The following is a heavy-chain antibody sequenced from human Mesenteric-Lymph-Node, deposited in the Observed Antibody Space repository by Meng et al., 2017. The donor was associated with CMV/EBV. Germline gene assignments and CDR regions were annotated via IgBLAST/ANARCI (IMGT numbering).Heavy chain of an antibody. V-gene: IGHV1-2*02. J-gene: IGHJ6*02. CDR3: ARKSGVVGVTSYYFYGMDV. CDR2: INPNSGGT. Sequence: ASVKVSCKASGYTFTGYYMHWVRQAPGQGLEWMGWINPNSGGTNYAQKFQGRVTMTRDTSISTAYMELKSLRSDDTAVYYCARKSGVVGVTSYYFYGMDVWGQGTTVTVSS. CDR1: GYTFTGYY. D-gene: IGHD1-26*01.